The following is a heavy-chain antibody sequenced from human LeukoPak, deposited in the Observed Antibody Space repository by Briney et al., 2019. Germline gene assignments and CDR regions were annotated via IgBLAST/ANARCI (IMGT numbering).Heavy chain of an antibody. J-gene: IGHJ4*02. CDR3: ARGRGSLDY. Sequence: GGSVTLPCAASGFTFSSYWMTWVRQAPGKGLEWVANIKQDGSAKYTLDYVKGRFTISRDNAKNSLYLQMNSLRAEDTAIYYCARGRGSLDYWGQGDLVPVSS. CDR1: GFTFSSYW. D-gene: IGHD6-25*01. V-gene: IGHV3-7*04. CDR2: IKQDGSAK.